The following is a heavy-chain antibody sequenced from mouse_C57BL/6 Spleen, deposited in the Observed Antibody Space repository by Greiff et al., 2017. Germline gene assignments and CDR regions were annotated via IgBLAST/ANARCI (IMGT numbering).Heavy chain of an antibody. D-gene: IGHD2-5*01. CDR1: GYAFSSYW. CDR2: IYPGDGDT. Sequence: QVQLQQSGAELVKPGASVKISCKASGYAFSSYWMNWVKQRPGKGLEWIRQIYPGDGDTNYNGKFKGKATLTADKSSSTAYMQLSSLTSEYSAVYFCASPHYSNYTWFAYWGQGALVTVSA. J-gene: IGHJ3*01. V-gene: IGHV1-80*01. CDR3: ASPHYSNYTWFAY.